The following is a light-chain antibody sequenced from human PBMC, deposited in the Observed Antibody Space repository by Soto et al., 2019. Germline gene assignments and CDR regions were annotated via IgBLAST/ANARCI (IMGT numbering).Light chain of an antibody. Sequence: QSVLTQPASVSGSPGQSISISCTGTSSDVGAYNYVSWYQQHPGNAPKLIIYDVNNRPSGVSSRFSGSKSGNTASLTISGLQAGDEADYYCTSYTTTATRVFGGGTKVTVL. CDR3: TSYTTTATRV. CDR1: SSDVGAYNY. CDR2: DVN. V-gene: IGLV2-14*01. J-gene: IGLJ3*02.